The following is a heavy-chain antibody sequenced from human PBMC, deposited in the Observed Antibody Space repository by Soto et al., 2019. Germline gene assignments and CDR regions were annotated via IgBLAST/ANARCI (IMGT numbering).Heavy chain of an antibody. D-gene: IGHD6-13*01. CDR2: IYYSGST. Sequence: PSETLSLTCTVSGGSISSSSFHWGWIRQPPGKGLEWIGSIYYSGSTYYSPSLKSRVTISVDTSKNQFSLKLSSVTAADTAVYYYARSERAAGTDWWFDPWGQGTLVTVSS. CDR3: ARSERAAGTDWWFDP. V-gene: IGHV4-39*01. CDR1: GGSISSSSFH. J-gene: IGHJ5*02.